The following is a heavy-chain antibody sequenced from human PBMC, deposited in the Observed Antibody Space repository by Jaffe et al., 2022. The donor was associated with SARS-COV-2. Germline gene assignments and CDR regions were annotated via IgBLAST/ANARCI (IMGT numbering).Heavy chain of an antibody. J-gene: IGHJ4*02. CDR1: GFTFSSYA. CDR3: AKAGGSNYRGYTYYFDY. CDR2: ISGSGGST. Sequence: EVQLLESGGGLVQPGGSLRLSCAASGFTFSSYAMSWVRQAPGKGLEWVSAISGSGGSTYYADSVKGRFTISRDNSKNTLYLQMNSLRAEDTAVYYCAKAGGSNYRGYTYYFDYWGQGTLVTVSS. V-gene: IGHV3-23*01. D-gene: IGHD1-26*01.